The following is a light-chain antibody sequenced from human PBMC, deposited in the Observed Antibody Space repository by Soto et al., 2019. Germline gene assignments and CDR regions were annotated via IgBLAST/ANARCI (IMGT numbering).Light chain of an antibody. Sequence: QSVLTQPASVSGSPGQSITTSCTGTSSDVGAYNYVSWYQHLPGKAPKLMIFEVTNRPSGVSNRFSGSQSGNTASLTISGLQAEDEADYYCSSYTTRSTVVFGGGTKVTVL. CDR1: SSDVGAYNY. V-gene: IGLV2-14*01. CDR2: EVT. J-gene: IGLJ2*01. CDR3: SSYTTRSTVV.